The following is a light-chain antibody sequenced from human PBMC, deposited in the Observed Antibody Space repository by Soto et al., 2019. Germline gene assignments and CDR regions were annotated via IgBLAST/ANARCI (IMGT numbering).Light chain of an antibody. CDR2: AAS. J-gene: IGKJ1*01. CDR1: QGISNY. Sequence: DIQMTQSPSSLSASVRDRVTITCRASQGISNYLAWYQQKPGKVPKLLIYAASTLRSGVPSRFSGSGSGTDFTLTISSLQPEDVETYYCQKYDSAPWTFGQGTKVEIK. CDR3: QKYDSAPWT. V-gene: IGKV1-27*01.